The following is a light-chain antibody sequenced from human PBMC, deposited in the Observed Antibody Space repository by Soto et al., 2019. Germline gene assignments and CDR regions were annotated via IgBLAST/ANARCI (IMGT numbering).Light chain of an antibody. CDR2: GSS. V-gene: IGKV3-15*01. CDR1: QSVSSN. Sequence: EVVLTQSPATLSLSPGERATLSCRASQSVSSNLAWYQQKPGQAPRLLIFGSSTRAPGIPARFSASGSETEFTLTITTLQSEDFAVYYCQQYNSWPRTFGQGTKVDIK. CDR3: QQYNSWPRT. J-gene: IGKJ1*01.